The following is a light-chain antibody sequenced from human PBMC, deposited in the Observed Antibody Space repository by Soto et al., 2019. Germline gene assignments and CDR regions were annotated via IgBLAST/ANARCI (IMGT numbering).Light chain of an antibody. CDR1: SSDVGGYNY. V-gene: IGLV2-14*01. Sequence: QSALTQPASVSGSPGQSITISCTGTSSDVGGYNYVSWYQQHPGKAPKLMIYDVSTRPSGVSNRFSGSKSGNTASLTISGLQAEDEGDYYCSSYTSSSPMVFGGGTKLSVL. CDR3: SSYTSSSPMV. CDR2: DVS. J-gene: IGLJ2*01.